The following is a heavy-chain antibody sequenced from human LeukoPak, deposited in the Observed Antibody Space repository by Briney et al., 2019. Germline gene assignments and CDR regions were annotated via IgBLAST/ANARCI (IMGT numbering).Heavy chain of an antibody. Sequence: GGSLRLSCAASGFTFSSYGMHWVRQAPGKGLEWVAVISYDGSNKYYADSVKGRFTISRDNSKNTLYLQMNSLRAEDTAVYYCARGGYSSSWALTDYWGQGTLVTASS. CDR1: GFTFSSYG. D-gene: IGHD6-13*01. CDR2: ISYDGSNK. J-gene: IGHJ4*02. V-gene: IGHV3-30*03. CDR3: ARGGYSSSWALTDY.